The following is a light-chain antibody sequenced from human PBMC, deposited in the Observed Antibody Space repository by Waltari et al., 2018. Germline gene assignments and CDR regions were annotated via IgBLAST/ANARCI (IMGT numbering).Light chain of an antibody. CDR1: SSDVGSYKL. CDR3: CSFAGSSTVV. V-gene: IGLV2-23*02. J-gene: IGLJ2*01. CDR2: EVS. Sequence: QFALTQPASLSGPPGQSNTISCTGTSSDVGSYKLVSWYQQHPGKAPKLMIYEVSKRPSGVSNRFSGSKSGNTASLTISGLQAEDEADYYCCSFAGSSTVVFGGGTKLTVL.